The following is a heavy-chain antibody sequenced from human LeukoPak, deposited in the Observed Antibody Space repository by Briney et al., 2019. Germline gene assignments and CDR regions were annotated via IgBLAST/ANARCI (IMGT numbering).Heavy chain of an antibody. CDR3: ARESGNGEQWLGY. J-gene: IGHJ4*02. CDR2: IYSGGST. D-gene: IGHD6-19*01. CDR1: GFTLSSNY. Sequence: GGSLRLSCAASGFTLSSNYMSWVRQAPGKGLEWVSVIYSGGSTYYSDSVTGRFTISRDNSKNTLYLQMNSLRAEDTAVYYCARESGNGEQWLGYWGQGTLVTVSS. V-gene: IGHV3-53*01.